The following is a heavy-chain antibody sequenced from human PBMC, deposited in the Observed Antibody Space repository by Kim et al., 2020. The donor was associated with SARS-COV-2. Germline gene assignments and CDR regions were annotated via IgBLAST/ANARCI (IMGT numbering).Heavy chain of an antibody. CDR3: ARRQLIGYYYYYGMDV. Sequence: SVKGRFTISRDNSKKMVFLQMNSRGAEDTAVYYCARRQLIGYYYYYGMDVWGQGTTVTVSS. V-gene: IGHV3-30*07. D-gene: IGHD1-1*01. J-gene: IGHJ6*02.